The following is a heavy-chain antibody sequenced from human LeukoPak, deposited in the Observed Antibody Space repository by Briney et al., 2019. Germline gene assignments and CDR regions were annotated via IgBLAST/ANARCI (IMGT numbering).Heavy chain of an antibody. Sequence: PGGSLRLSCAASGFTFSSHAMSWVRQAPGKGLEWVSAISGSGVSTYYADSVRGRFTISRDNSKDTLYLQVNSLRAEDTALYFCAKGISSSSRTPFEPWGQGTLVTVSS. CDR3: AKGISSSSRTPFEP. CDR2: ISGSGVST. D-gene: IGHD2-2*01. V-gene: IGHV3-23*01. J-gene: IGHJ5*02. CDR1: GFTFSSHA.